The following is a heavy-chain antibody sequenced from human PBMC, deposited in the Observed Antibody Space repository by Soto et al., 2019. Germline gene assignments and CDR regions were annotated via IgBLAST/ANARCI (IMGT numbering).Heavy chain of an antibody. D-gene: IGHD3-22*01. Sequence: GESLKISCQGSGYIFTKHWIAWVRQKPGKGLEWIGIIDPVDSDDRYSPSFEGQVTISVDKSNNTAFLRWDKLKTSDTATYFGARRALDPSCHYYPYDWFDSWGQGTQVTVSS. CDR3: ARRALDPSCHYYPYDWFDS. CDR1: GYIFTKHW. V-gene: IGHV5-51*01. J-gene: IGHJ5*01. CDR2: IDPVDSDD.